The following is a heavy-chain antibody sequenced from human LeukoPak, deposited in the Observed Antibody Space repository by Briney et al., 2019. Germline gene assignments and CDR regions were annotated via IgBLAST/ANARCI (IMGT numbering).Heavy chain of an antibody. CDR1: GFTFSSYW. J-gene: IGHJ6*03. D-gene: IGHD6-13*01. CDR2: IKQDGSEK. CDR3: AARYSSSWYVPYYHMDV. Sequence: GGSLRLSCAASGFTFSSYWMSWVRQAPGKGLEWVANIKQDGSEKYYVDSVKGRFTISRDNAKNSLYLQMNSLRAEDTAVYYCAARYSSSWYVPYYHMDVWGKGTTVTVSS. V-gene: IGHV3-7*01.